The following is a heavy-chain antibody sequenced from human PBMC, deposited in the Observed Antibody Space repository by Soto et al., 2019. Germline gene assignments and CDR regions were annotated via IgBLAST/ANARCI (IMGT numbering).Heavy chain of an antibody. Sequence: SETLSLTCTVSGGSISSYYWSWIRQPPGKGLEWIGYIYYSGSTNYNPSLKSRVTISVDTSKNQFSLKLSSVTAADTAVYYCAREVNCDILTGYFRSYNWFDPWGQGTLVTVSS. CDR1: GGSISSYY. V-gene: IGHV4-59*01. D-gene: IGHD3-9*01. J-gene: IGHJ5*02. CDR3: AREVNCDILTGYFRSYNWFDP. CDR2: IYYSGST.